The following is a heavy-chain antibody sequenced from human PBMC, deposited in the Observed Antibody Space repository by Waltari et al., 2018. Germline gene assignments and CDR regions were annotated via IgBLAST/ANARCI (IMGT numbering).Heavy chain of an antibody. J-gene: IGHJ2*01. CDR1: GGSISSYY. V-gene: IGHV4-59*01. Sequence: QVQLQESGPGLVKPSETLSLTCTVSGGSISSYYWSWIRQPPGKGLEWIGYIYYSGSTNYNPTLTSRVTISVDTSKNQFSLKLSSVTAADTAVYYCASLDYDFWSGYYPYWYFDLWGRGTLVTVSS. D-gene: IGHD3-3*01. CDR2: IYYSGST. CDR3: ASLDYDFWSGYYPYWYFDL.